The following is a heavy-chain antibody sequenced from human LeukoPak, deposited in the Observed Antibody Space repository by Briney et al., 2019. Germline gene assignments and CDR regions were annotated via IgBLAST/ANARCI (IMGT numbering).Heavy chain of an antibody. D-gene: IGHD1-26*01. CDR3: AGLHFALAGEFGP. J-gene: IGHJ5*02. Sequence: SETLSLTCTVSGSSINGHYWSWIRQPPGKGLEWIGYIYSTGNILYNPFLKSRVTLSLDTFSNQFSLRLTSVTAADTAVYYCAGLHFALAGEFGPWGQGTLVTVSS. CDR1: GSSINGHY. V-gene: IGHV4-59*08. CDR2: IYSTGNI.